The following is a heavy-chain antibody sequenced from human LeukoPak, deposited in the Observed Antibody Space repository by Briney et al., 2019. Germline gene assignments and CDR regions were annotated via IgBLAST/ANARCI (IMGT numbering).Heavy chain of an antibody. CDR2: IYYSEST. CDR3: ARDGGSTSPSAGYAFDI. V-gene: IGHV4-31*03. J-gene: IGHJ3*02. Sequence: SQTLSLTCTVSGGSISSGGYYWSWIRQHPGKGLEWIGYIYYSESTYYNPSLKSRVTISVDTSKNQFSLKLSSVTAADTAVYYCARDGGSTSPSAGYAFDIWGQGTMVTVSS. CDR1: GGSISSGGYY. D-gene: IGHD2-2*01.